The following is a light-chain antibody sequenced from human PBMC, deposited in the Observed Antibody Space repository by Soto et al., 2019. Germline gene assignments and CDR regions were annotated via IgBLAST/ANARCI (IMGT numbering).Light chain of an antibody. CDR2: GAS. CDR1: QSVSSSY. J-gene: IGKJ4*01. V-gene: IGKV3-20*01. Sequence: EIVLTQSPGTLSLSPGERATLSCRASQSVSSSYLAWYQQKPGQAPRLLIYGASTRATGIPARFSGRGSGTDFTLTISSLQPEDFATYYCQQLNSYPLTFGGGTKVDIK. CDR3: QQLNSYPLT.